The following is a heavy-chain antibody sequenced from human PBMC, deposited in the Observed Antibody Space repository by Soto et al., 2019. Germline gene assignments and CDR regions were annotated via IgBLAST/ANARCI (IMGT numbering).Heavy chain of an antibody. J-gene: IGHJ4*02. V-gene: IGHV1-18*01. D-gene: IGHD3-9*01. Sequence: ASVKVSCKASGYTFTSYGISWVRQAPGQGLEWMGWISAYNGNTNYAQKLQGRVTMTTDTSTSTAYMELRSLRSDDTAVYYCARVLRYFDWSAIYYFDYWGQGTLVTVSS. CDR2: ISAYNGNT. CDR3: ARVLRYFDWSAIYYFDY. CDR1: GYTFTSYG.